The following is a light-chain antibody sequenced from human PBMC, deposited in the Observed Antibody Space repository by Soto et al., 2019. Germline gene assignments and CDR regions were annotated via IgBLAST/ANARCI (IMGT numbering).Light chain of an antibody. CDR3: QQLNSHPRT. CDR2: SAS. V-gene: IGKV1-9*01. CDR1: QGISRF. Sequence: DIQLTQSPNFLSASVGDRVTITCRASQGISRFLAWYQQKPGKAPKLLIYSASTLESGVPSRFTGSGSGRDFSLTIRNLQPEDFATYYCQQLNSHPRTFGQGTKLEIK. J-gene: IGKJ2*02.